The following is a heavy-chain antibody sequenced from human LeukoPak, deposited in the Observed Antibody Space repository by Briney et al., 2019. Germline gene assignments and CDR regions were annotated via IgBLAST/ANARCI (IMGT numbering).Heavy chain of an antibody. J-gene: IGHJ4*02. V-gene: IGHV1-69*05. Sequence: SVKVSCKASGDTFSSYAISWVRQAPGQGLEWMGRIIPIFGTANYAQKFQGRVTITTDESTSTAYMELSSLRSEDTAVYYCARVPIIAAGGEFDYWGQGTLVTVSS. CDR1: GDTFSSYA. CDR3: ARVPIIAAGGEFDY. CDR2: IIPIFGTA. D-gene: IGHD6-13*01.